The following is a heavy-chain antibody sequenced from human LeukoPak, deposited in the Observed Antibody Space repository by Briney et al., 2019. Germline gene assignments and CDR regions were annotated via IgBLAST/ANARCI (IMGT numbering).Heavy chain of an antibody. J-gene: IGHJ4*02. Sequence: GGSLRLSCAASGFTFGSFWLSWVRQAPGKGLEWVASIKQDGSVRYYVDSVKGRFTISRDNAKSALYLQMNSLRAEDTAVYYCASHGDYVFDHWGQGSLVTVSS. CDR2: IKQDGSVR. CDR1: GFTFGSFW. V-gene: IGHV3-7*01. CDR3: ASHGDYVFDH. D-gene: IGHD4-17*01.